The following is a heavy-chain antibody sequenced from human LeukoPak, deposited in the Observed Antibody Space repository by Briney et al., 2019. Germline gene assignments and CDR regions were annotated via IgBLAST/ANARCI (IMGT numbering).Heavy chain of an antibody. CDR2: IYYSGST. Sequence: SETLSLTCTVSGGSISSYYWSWIRQPPGKGLEWIGYIYYSGSTNYNPSLKSRVTISVDTSKNQFSLKLSSVTAADTAVYYCATLPGGFSRQVVWGQGTLVTVSS. J-gene: IGHJ4*02. CDR1: GGSISSYY. V-gene: IGHV4-59*01. CDR3: ATLPGGFSRQVV. D-gene: IGHD1-14*01.